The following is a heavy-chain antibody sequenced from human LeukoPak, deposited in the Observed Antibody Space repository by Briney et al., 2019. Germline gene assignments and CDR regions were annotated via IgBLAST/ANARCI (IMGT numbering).Heavy chain of an antibody. J-gene: IGHJ4*02. CDR3: ARDDYGDEGADY. CDR1: GFTVSNNY. CDR2: IYSGGST. D-gene: IGHD4-17*01. Sequence: PGGSLRLSCAASGFTVSNNYMSWVRQAPGKGLEWVSVIYSGGSTYYADSVKGRFTISRDNSKNTLYLHMNGLRAEDTAVYYCARDDYGDEGADYWGQGTLVTVSS. V-gene: IGHV3-53*01.